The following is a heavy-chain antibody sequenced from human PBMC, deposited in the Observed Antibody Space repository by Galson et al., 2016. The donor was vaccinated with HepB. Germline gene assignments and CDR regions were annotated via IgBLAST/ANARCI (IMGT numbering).Heavy chain of an antibody. D-gene: IGHD2-2*02. CDR1: GFTFSNYA. CDR2: ISSDGSNK. CDR3: ARDDTHEALS. V-gene: IGHV3-30-3*01. J-gene: IGHJ4*02. Sequence: SLRLSCAASGFTFSNYAMHWARQAPGKGLEWVAVISSDGSNKYYADPVKGRFTISRDNSKNTLYLQMNSLRTEDTGVYFCARDDTHEALSWGQGTLVTVSS.